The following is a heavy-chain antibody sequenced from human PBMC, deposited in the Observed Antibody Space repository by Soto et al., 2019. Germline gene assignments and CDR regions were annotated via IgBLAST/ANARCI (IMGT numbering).Heavy chain of an antibody. CDR3: ARDVSGYDFGYFDY. CDR2: IKQDGTEK. D-gene: IGHD5-12*01. V-gene: IGHV3-7*01. CDR1: EFIFSSFW. J-gene: IGHJ4*02. Sequence: GGSLRLSCAASEFIFSSFWMSWVRQAPGKGLEWVANIKQDGTEKYYVDSVKGRLSISRDNAKNSLYLQMNSLRAEDTAVYYCARDVSGYDFGYFDYWGQGILVTVSS.